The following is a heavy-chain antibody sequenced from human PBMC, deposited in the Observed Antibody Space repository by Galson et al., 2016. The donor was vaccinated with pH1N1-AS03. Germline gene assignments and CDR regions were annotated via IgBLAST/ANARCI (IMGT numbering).Heavy chain of an antibody. CDR2: ISSNGGLT. CDR3: ARIPVPGSWYFDY. Sequence: SLRLSCAVSGFTFNTGMTWVRQVPGKGLEWVSSISSNGGLTYYADSVKGRFTISRDNSKNILYLLMNGLRAEDTALYYCARIPVPGSWYFDYWGQGILVTVSS. D-gene: IGHD6-19*01. CDR1: GFTFNTG. J-gene: IGHJ4*02. V-gene: IGHV3-23*01.